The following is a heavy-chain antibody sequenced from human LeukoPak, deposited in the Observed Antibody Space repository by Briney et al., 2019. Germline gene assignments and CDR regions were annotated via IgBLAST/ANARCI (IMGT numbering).Heavy chain of an antibody. J-gene: IGHJ4*02. CDR1: GGSISSSSYY. Sequence: SETLSLTCNVSGGSISSSSYYWGWIRQPPGKGLEWIGSIYYSGGTYYNPSLKSRVTISVDTSKNQFSLKLSSMTAADTAVYYCAFQYYYDSSGYQNWGQGTLVTVSS. V-gene: IGHV4-39*07. CDR3: AFQYYYDSSGYQN. D-gene: IGHD3-22*01. CDR2: IYYSGGT.